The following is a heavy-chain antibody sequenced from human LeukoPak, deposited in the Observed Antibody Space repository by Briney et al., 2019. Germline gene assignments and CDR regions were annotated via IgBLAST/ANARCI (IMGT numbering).Heavy chain of an antibody. J-gene: IGHJ2*01. V-gene: IGHV4-59*08. CDR1: GGSTSSDY. Sequence: TSETLSLTCTVSGGSTSSDYWSWIRQSPGKGLEWVGYVYNSGDTGKNPSLKSRVTILLDTSKNQCSLKPTSVSAADTAVYYCARLKLGAYFDLWGRGTLVTVSS. D-gene: IGHD3-16*01. CDR2: VYNSGDT. CDR3: ARLKLGAYFDL.